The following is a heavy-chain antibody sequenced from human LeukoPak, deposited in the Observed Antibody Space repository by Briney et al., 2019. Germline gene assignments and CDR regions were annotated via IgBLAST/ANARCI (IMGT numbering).Heavy chain of an antibody. CDR2: ISSSSSYI. V-gene: IGHV3-21*01. CDR3: ARFSPQCSSTSCYNDAFDI. J-gene: IGHJ3*02. Sequence: VGSLRLSCAASGLTFCIYSMNCVCQAPGKGLEWVSSISSSSSYIYYADSVKGGLTISRDNAKNSLYLQMTSLRVEDTAVFYFARFSPQCSSTSCYNDAFDIWGQGTMVTVSS. D-gene: IGHD2-2*02. CDR1: GLTFCIYS.